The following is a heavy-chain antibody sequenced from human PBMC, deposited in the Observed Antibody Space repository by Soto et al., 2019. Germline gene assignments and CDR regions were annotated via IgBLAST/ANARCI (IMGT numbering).Heavy chain of an antibody. CDR1: GGSISSSSYY. J-gene: IGHJ3*02. V-gene: IGHV4-39*01. CDR3: ARQRTPWGAFDI. CDR2: FYYSGTT. D-gene: IGHD3-16*01. Sequence: PSETLSLTCTVSGGSISSSSYYWGWIRQPPGKGLEWIGSFYYSGTTYYNPSLKSRVPISVDTSKNQFSLKLSSVTAADTAVYYCARQRTPWGAFDIWGQGTMVTVSS.